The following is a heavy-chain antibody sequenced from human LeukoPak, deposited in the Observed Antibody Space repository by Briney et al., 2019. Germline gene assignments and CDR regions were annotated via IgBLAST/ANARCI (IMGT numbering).Heavy chain of an antibody. CDR1: GGSISSYY. D-gene: IGHD5-18*01. V-gene: IGHV4-59*08. Sequence: SETLSLTCTVSGGSISSYYWSWIRQPPGKGLEWIGYIYYSGSTNYNPSLKSRVTISVDTSKNQFSLKLSSVTAADTAVYCCARQKWLAFDIWGQGTMVTVSS. CDR3: ARQKWLAFDI. CDR2: IYYSGST. J-gene: IGHJ3*02.